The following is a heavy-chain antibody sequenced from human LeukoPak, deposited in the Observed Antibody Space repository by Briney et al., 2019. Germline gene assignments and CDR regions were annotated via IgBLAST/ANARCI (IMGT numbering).Heavy chain of an antibody. V-gene: IGHV1-2*02. CDR1: GYTFTGYY. CDR3: ARYSSGWSPFDY. Sequence: ASVTVSCRASGYTFTGYYMHWVRQAPGQGLEWMGWINPNSGGTNYAQKFQGRVTMTRDTSISTAYMELSRLRSDDTAVYYCARYSSGWSPFDYWGQGTLVTVSS. J-gene: IGHJ4*02. D-gene: IGHD6-19*01. CDR2: INPNSGGT.